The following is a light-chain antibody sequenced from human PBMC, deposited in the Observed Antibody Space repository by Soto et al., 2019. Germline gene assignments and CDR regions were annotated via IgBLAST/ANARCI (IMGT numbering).Light chain of an antibody. Sequence: DIQMTQSPSTLSASVGDRVTITCRASQSISSWLAWYQQKPGKAPKVLIYKASNGHSGVPARFSGSGSGTDFTLTISSLQADYVATYYCQHCNRYPPTFGQGTTVDIK. CDR2: KAS. J-gene: IGKJ1*01. V-gene: IGKV1-5*03. CDR3: QHCNRYPPT. CDR1: QSISSW.